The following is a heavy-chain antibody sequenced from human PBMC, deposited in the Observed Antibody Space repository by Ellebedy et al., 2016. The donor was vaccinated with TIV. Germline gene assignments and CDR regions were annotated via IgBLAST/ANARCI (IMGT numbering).Heavy chain of an antibody. Sequence: LSLTCSASGFTFSYYYMSWIRQAPGKGLEWVSYISSSGSTIYSADSLKGRFTISRDNAKNSLYLQMNSLRAEDTAVYYCARPRGYSYGGFDYWGQGTLVTVSS. V-gene: IGHV3-11*01. CDR3: ARPRGYSYGGFDY. CDR1: GFTFSYYY. D-gene: IGHD5-18*01. CDR2: ISSSGSTI. J-gene: IGHJ4*02.